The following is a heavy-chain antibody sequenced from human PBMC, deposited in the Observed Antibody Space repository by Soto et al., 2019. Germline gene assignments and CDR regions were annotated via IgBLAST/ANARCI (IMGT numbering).Heavy chain of an antibody. CDR3: ARDDLLMVPSGLDV. CDR1: GYSFTTSG. J-gene: IGHJ3*01. Sequence: QVQLVQSGAEMKTPGASVKVSCRAFGYSFTTSGLNWVRQAPGQGLGWLGWSSAFNGNTKYLEKFQDSVTMTTDTSTNTAYMELRNLRSDDTAVYYCARDDLLMVPSGLDVWGQGTPVTVSS. CDR2: SSAFNGNT. D-gene: IGHD2-8*01. V-gene: IGHV1-18*01.